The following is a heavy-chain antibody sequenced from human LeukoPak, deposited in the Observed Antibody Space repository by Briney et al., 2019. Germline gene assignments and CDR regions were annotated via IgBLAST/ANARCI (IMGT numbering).Heavy chain of an antibody. V-gene: IGHV5-51*01. D-gene: IGHD2-2*01. J-gene: IGHJ4*02. Sequence: GESLKISCKGSGSSFTNYWIAWVRQLPGRGLEWMGIIYPGDSDTRYSPSFQGQVTISGDRSINTAYLQWSSLKASDTAMYYCARGRYCTSTSCSHFDYWGQGTLVTVSS. CDR3: ARGRYCTSTSCSHFDY. CDR2: IYPGDSDT. CDR1: GSSFTNYW.